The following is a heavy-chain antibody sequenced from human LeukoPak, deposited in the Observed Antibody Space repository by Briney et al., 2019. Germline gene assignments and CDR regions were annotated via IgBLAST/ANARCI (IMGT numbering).Heavy chain of an antibody. CDR2: IRSKTNSYAT. V-gene: IGHV3-73*01. D-gene: IGHD1-1*01. J-gene: IGHJ4*02. Sequence: GGSLRLSCAASGFTFSGSAMHWVRQASGTGLEWVGRIRSKTNSYATSSAASAKGGFALSRDDSKNTSYLQMNSLKTEDTAVYYCTRYNVGFESWGQGTLVTVSS. CDR1: GFTFSGSA. CDR3: TRYNVGFES.